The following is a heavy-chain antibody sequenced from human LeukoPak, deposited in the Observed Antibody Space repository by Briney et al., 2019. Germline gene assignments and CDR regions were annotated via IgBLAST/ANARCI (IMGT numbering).Heavy chain of an antibody. V-gene: IGHV4-39*01. CDR2: IYYSGST. D-gene: IGHD3-22*01. J-gene: IGHJ4*02. CDR1: GGSISSSSYY. Sequence: SETLPLTCTVSGGSISSSSYYWGWIRQPPGKGLEWIGSIYYSGSTYYNPSLKSRVTISVDTSKNQFSLKLSSVTAADTAVYYCGVVITAFDYWGQGTLVTVSS. CDR3: GVVITAFDY.